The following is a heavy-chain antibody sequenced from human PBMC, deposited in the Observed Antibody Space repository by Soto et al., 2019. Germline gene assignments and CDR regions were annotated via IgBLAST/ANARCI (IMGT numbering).Heavy chain of an antibody. D-gene: IGHD1-1*01. V-gene: IGHV4-39*01. Sequence: NPSETLSLTCTVSGGSISSSSYYWGWIRQPPGKGLEWIGSIYYSGSTYYNPSLKSRVTLSVDTSKNQFSLKLSSVTAADTAVYYCARHQTTTSNGAFDIWGQGTMVTVSS. CDR3: ARHQTTTSNGAFDI. J-gene: IGHJ3*02. CDR2: IYYSGST. CDR1: GGSISSSSYY.